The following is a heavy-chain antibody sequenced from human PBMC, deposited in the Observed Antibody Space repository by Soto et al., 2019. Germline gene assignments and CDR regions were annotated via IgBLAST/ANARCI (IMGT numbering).Heavy chain of an antibody. CDR1: GFTVSNNH. CDR3: AGRLTTAASLDY. D-gene: IGHD3-16*01. V-gene: IGHV3-53*01. CDR2: VHGGGST. J-gene: IGHJ4*02. Sequence: VQLVESGGGLIQPGGSLRLSCAASGFTVSNNHMTWVRQAAGKGLELVSFVHGGGSTSYADSVKGRFTISRDNSKNTLYLQMYSLRAEDTARYYCAGRLTTAASLDYWGRGTLVTVSS.